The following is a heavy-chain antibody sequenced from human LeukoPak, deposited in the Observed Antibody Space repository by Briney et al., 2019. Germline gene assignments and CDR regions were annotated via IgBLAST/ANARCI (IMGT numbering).Heavy chain of an antibody. CDR3: AHSPILTGTKLSYFDY. Sequence: ESGPALVKPTQTLTLTCSFSGFSLSTSGVGVGWIRQPPGKALEWLALIYWDDDKRYSPSLKSRLTITKDTSKNQVVLTMTNMDPVDTATYYCAHSPILTGTKLSYFDYWGQGTLVTVSS. J-gene: IGHJ4*02. V-gene: IGHV2-5*02. CDR1: GFSLSTSGVG. D-gene: IGHD3-9*01. CDR2: IYWDDDK.